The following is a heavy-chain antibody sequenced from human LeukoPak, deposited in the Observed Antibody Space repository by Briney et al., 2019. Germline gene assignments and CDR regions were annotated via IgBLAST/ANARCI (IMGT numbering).Heavy chain of an antibody. J-gene: IGHJ4*02. CDR3: AKDHKRDGNRYFDF. D-gene: IGHD1-14*01. CDR2: IGYDSIKK. Sequence: GGSLRLSCVASGFTFNSYGIHWVRQAPGKGLEWVAFIGYDSIKKYYADSVKGRFTIPRDNSMNTLYLQMNSLRAEDTAVNYCAKDHKRDGNRYFDFWGQGTLVTVSS. CDR1: GFTFNSYG. V-gene: IGHV3-30*02.